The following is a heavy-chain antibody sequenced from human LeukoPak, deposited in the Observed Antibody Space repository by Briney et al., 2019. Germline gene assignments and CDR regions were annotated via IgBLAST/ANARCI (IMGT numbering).Heavy chain of an antibody. Sequence: PSETLSLTCTVSGGSISSGGYYWSWIRQPPGKGLEWVGYIYHSGSTYYNPSLKSRVTISVDRSKNQFSLKLSSVTAADTAVYYCARAAPGIDYWGQGTLVTVSS. CDR3: ARAAPGIDY. CDR2: IYHSGST. J-gene: IGHJ4*02. CDR1: GGSISSGGYY. V-gene: IGHV4-30-2*01.